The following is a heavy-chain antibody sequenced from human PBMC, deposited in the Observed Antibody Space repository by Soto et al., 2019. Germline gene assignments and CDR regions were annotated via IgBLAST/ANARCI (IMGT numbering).Heavy chain of an antibody. J-gene: IGHJ5*02. CDR1: GGSISSSSYY. D-gene: IGHD1-7*01. CDR3: ARRGVTGTTAYNWFDP. V-gene: IGHV4-39*01. CDR2: IYYSGST. Sequence: SETLSLTCTVPGGSISSSSYYWGWIRQPPGKGLEWIGSIYYSGSTYYNPSLKSRVTISVDTSKNQFSLKLSSVTAADTAVYYCARRGVTGTTAYNWFDPWGQGTLVTVSS.